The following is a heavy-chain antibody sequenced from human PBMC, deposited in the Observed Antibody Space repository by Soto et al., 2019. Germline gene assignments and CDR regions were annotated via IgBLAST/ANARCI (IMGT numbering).Heavy chain of an antibody. V-gene: IGHV1-2*02. J-gene: IGHJ5*01. CDR3: ASAACTVVKSQYWFDS. D-gene: IGHD2-15*01. Sequence: ASVKVSCKASGSTFTGYYMHWVRQAPGQGLEWMGWINPNSGDTNYAQKFQGRVTMTRDTSISTAYMELRRLRSDDTAVYYCASAACTVVKSQYWFDSWGQGTLVTVSS. CDR1: GSTFTGYY. CDR2: INPNSGDT.